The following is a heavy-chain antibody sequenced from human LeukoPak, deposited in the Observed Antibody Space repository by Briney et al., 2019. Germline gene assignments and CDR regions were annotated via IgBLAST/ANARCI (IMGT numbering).Heavy chain of an antibody. J-gene: IGHJ6*03. Sequence: TSETLSLTCTVSGGSISSSSYYWGWIRQPPGKGLEWIGSIYYSGSTYYNPSLKSRVTISVDTSKNQFSLTLSSVTAADTAVYYCARDIVVVPAAMTVVNYYYYYYMDVWGKGTTVTVSS. CDR1: GGSISSSSYY. D-gene: IGHD2-2*01. CDR2: IYYSGST. CDR3: ARDIVVVPAAMTVVNYYYYYYMDV. V-gene: IGHV4-39*07.